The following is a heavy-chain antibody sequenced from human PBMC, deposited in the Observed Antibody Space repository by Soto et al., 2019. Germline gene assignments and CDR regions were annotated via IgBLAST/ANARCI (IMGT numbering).Heavy chain of an antibody. D-gene: IGHD3-22*01. CDR1: GFTFSSYA. V-gene: IGHV3-30-3*01. CDR3: ARSIVVITYIDY. J-gene: IGHJ4*02. Sequence: GGSLRLSCGGSGFTFSSYAVHWVRQAPGKGLEWVAVTSYDGSKKYYADSVMGRFTISRDNSKNTLYLQMNSLRAEDTAVYYCARSIVVITYIDYWGQGTLVTVSS. CDR2: TSYDGSKK.